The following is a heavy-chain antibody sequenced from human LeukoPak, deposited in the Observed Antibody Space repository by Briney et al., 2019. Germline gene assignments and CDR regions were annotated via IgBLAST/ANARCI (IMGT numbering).Heavy chain of an antibody. D-gene: IGHD2-21*01. CDR2: ISSSSSYI. CDR1: GFTFSSYS. CDR3: ARVSTDVWTLFDY. Sequence: GGSLRLSCAASGFTFSSYSMNWVRQAPVKELEWVSSISSSSSYIYYADSVKGRFTISRDNAKNSLYLQMNSLRAEDTAVYYCARVSTDVWTLFDYWGQGTLVTVSS. J-gene: IGHJ4*02. V-gene: IGHV3-21*01.